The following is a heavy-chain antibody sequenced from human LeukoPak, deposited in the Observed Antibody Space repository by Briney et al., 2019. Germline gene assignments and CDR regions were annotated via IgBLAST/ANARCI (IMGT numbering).Heavy chain of an antibody. V-gene: IGHV3-48*04. CDR2: ISSSSSTI. J-gene: IGHJ5*02. Sequence: GGSLRLSCAASGFTFSSYSMNWVRQAPGKGLEWVSYISSSSSTIYYAGSVKGRFTISRDNAKNSLYLQMNSLRAEDTAVYYCARGGAPGIAAAGNWFDPWGQGTLVTVCS. D-gene: IGHD6-13*01. CDR1: GFTFSSYS. CDR3: ARGGAPGIAAAGNWFDP.